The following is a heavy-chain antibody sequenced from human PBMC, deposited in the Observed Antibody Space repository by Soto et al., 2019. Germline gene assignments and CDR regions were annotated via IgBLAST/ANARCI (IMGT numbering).Heavy chain of an antibody. CDR2: IIPIFGTA. J-gene: IGHJ6*02. D-gene: IGHD1-26*01. CDR1: GGTFSSYA. V-gene: IGHV1-69*12. Sequence: QVQLVQSGAEVKKPGSSVKVSCKASGGTFSSYAISWVRQAPGQGLEWMGGIIPIFGTANYAQKFQGRVTITADESTSPAYMELSSLRSEDPDVYYCAPYPRGRGSSYGMDVWGQWTTVTVSS. CDR3: APYPRGRGSSYGMDV.